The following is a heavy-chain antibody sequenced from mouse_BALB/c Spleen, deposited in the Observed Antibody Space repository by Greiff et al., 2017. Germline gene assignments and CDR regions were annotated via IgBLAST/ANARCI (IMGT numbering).Heavy chain of an antibody. J-gene: IGHJ4*01. CDR3: ARFLQRAMDY. CDR2: IRNKANGYTT. Sequence: EVQLQESGGGLVQPGGSLRLSCATSGFTFTDYYMSWVRQPPGKALEWLGFIRNKANGYTTEYSASVKGRFTISRDNSQSILYLQMNTLRAEDSATYYCARFLQRAMDYWGQGTSVTVSS. CDR1: GFTFTDYY. V-gene: IGHV7-3*02.